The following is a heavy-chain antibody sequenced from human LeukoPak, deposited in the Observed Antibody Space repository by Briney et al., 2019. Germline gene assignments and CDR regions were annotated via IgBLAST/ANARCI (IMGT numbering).Heavy chain of an antibody. CDR3: ARGERLFSNDYGDPNWFDP. Sequence: PSETLSLTCTVSGGSISSSGYYWSWIRQHPGKGLEWIGYIYYSGSTYYNPSLKSRVTISVDTSKNQFSLKLSSVTAADTAVYYCARGERLFSNDYGDPNWFDPWGQGTLVTVSS. CDR1: GGSISSSGYY. V-gene: IGHV4-31*03. J-gene: IGHJ5*02. CDR2: IYYSGST. D-gene: IGHD4-17*01.